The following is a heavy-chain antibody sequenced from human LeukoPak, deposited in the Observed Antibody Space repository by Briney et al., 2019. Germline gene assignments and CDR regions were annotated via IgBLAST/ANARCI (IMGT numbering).Heavy chain of an antibody. J-gene: IGHJ4*02. CDR1: GFTFTNFA. Sequence: GGSLRLSCAASGFTFTNFAMHWVRQAPGKGLEWVTVTSNDGKNKFYTDSVKGRFTISRDDSTNTLYLQMNSLRDDDTAVYYCARGPNSSGYSYGDYWGQGTLVTVSS. V-gene: IGHV3-30*04. CDR2: TSNDGKNK. D-gene: IGHD1-26*01. CDR3: ARGPNSSGYSYGDY.